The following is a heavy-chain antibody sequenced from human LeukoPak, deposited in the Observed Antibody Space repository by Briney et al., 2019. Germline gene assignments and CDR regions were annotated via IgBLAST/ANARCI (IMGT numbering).Heavy chain of an antibody. CDR3: AGRPAAGGIDDAFDI. CDR2: IYYSGST. J-gene: IGHJ3*02. V-gene: IGHV4-39*01. D-gene: IGHD2-2*01. CDR1: GGSISSSSYY. Sequence: SETLSLTCTVSGGSISSSSYYWGWIRQPPGKGLEWIGSIYYSGSTYYNPSLKSRVTISVDTSKNQFSLKLSSVTAADTAVYYCAGRPAAGGIDDAFDIWGQGTMVTVSS.